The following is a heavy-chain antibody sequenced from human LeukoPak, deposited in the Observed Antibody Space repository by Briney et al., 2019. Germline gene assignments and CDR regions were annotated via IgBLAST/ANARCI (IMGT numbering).Heavy chain of an antibody. D-gene: IGHD5-24*01. V-gene: IGHV3-53*01. CDR1: GFTVSSNY. CDR2: IYSGGST. Sequence: PGGSLRLSCAASGFTVSSNYMSWVRQAPGKGLEWVSVIYSGGSTYYADSVKGRFTISRDNSKNTLYLQMNSLRAEDTAVYYCAREVGYNWDYYYYMDVWGKGTTVTISS. J-gene: IGHJ6*03. CDR3: AREVGYNWDYYYYMDV.